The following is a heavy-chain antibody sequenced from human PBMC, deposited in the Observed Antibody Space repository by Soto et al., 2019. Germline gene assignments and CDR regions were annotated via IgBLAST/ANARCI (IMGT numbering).Heavy chain of an antibody. Sequence: HPGGSLRLSCTASGFTFGDYAMSWFRQAPGKGLEWVGFIRSKAYGGTTEYAASVKGRFTISRDDSKSIAYLQMNSLKTEDTAVYYCTRDPNYGDYAGIDYWGQGTLVTVSS. CDR1: GFTFGDYA. J-gene: IGHJ4*02. D-gene: IGHD4-17*01. CDR2: IRSKAYGGTT. V-gene: IGHV3-49*03. CDR3: TRDPNYGDYAGIDY.